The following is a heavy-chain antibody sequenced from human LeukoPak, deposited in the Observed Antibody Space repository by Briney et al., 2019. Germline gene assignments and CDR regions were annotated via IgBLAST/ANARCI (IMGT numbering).Heavy chain of an antibody. V-gene: IGHV1-2*02. Sequence: ASVKVSCKASGYTFTGYYMHWVRQAPGQGLEWMGWINPNSGGTNYAQKFQGRVTMTRDTSISTAYMELSRLRSDDTAVYYCAREGVYSSSSRLNYYYYMDVWGKGTTVTISS. CDR2: INPNSGGT. J-gene: IGHJ6*03. CDR1: GYTFTGYY. D-gene: IGHD6-6*01. CDR3: AREGVYSSSSRLNYYYYMDV.